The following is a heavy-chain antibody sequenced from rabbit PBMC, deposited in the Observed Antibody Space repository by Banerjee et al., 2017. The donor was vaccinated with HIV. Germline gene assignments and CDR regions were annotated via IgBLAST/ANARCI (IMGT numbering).Heavy chain of an antibody. CDR3: ARDLAGVIGWNFNL. CDR1: GFDFSGYYW. CDR2: IGSDSGSS. Sequence: QEQLEETGGGLVQPGGSLTLSCKASGFDFSGYYWICWVRQAPGKGPEWIACIGSDSGSSYCASWAKGRFTVSRTSSTTVTLQMTSLTAADTATYFCARDLAGVIGWNFNLWGQGTLVTVS. J-gene: IGHJ4*01. D-gene: IGHD4-1*01. V-gene: IGHV1S45*01.